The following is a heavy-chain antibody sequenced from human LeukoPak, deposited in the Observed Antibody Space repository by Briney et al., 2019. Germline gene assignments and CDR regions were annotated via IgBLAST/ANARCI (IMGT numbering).Heavy chain of an antibody. V-gene: IGHV3-23*01. CDR3: AKDLWPNYDILTGYYFPFDY. D-gene: IGHD3-9*01. J-gene: IGHJ4*02. CDR2: ISGSGGST. Sequence: GGSLRLSCAASGFTFSSYAMSWVRQAPGEGLEWVSAISGSGGSTYYADSVKGRFTISRDNSKNTLYLQMNSLRAEDTAVYYCAKDLWPNYDILTGYYFPFDYWGQGTLVTVSS. CDR1: GFTFSSYA.